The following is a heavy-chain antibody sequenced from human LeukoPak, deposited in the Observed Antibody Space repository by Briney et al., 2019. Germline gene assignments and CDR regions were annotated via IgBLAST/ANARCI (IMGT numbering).Heavy chain of an antibody. CDR1: GVSISSYY. CDR3: ARVSVAGYSSSWYPFDY. Sequence: SETLSLTCTVSGVSISSYYWSWIRQPAGKGLEWIGHIYTSGSTNYNPSLKSRVTMSVDTSNNQFSLNLSSVTAADTAVYCCARVSVAGYSSSWYPFDYWGQGTLVTVSS. J-gene: IGHJ4*02. CDR2: IYTSGST. D-gene: IGHD6-13*01. V-gene: IGHV4-4*07.